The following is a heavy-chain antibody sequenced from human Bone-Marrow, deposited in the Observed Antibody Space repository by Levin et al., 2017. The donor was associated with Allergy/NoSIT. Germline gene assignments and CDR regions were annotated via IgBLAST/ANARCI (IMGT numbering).Heavy chain of an antibody. V-gene: IGHV3-15*05. D-gene: IGHD3/OR15-3a*01. CDR3: RLGLGYYGADV. Sequence: AGGSQRLSCVASGFTFSNAWMSWVRQAPGKGPELVGRIKANIEGGTTEYAESVKGRFTVSRDDSKNTMYLQMDSLKTEDTGVYYCRLGLGYYGADVWGQGTTVTVSS. J-gene: IGHJ6*02. CDR1: GFTFSNAW. CDR2: IKANIEGGTT.